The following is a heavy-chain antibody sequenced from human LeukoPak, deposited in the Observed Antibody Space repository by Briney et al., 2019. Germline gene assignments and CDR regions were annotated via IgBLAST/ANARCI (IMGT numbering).Heavy chain of an antibody. CDR3: ARDRPALGYYYGMDV. CDR2: INPNSGGT. V-gene: IGHV1-2*02. J-gene: IGHJ6*02. CDR1: GYTFTGYY. Sequence: ASVKVSCKASGYTFTGYYMHWVRQAPGQGLEWTGWINPNSGGTNYAQKFQGRVTMTRDTSISTAYMELSRLRSDDTAVYYCARDRPALGYYYGMDVWGQGTTVTVSS.